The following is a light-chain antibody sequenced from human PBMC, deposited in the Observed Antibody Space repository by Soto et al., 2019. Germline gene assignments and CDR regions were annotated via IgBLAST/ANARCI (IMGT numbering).Light chain of an antibody. J-gene: IGKJ4*02. CDR1: QGISSW. CDR2: YAT. Sequence: DIKMTQSPSPLSASVGDSVTSTCSASQGISSWLAWFQQRPGKAPKRLIYYATRLESGVPSRFSGSGSGTEFTLTISSLQPEDFAADYCQQVRRDPLTLGGGTKVDIK. CDR3: QQVRRDPLT. V-gene: IGKV1-5*01.